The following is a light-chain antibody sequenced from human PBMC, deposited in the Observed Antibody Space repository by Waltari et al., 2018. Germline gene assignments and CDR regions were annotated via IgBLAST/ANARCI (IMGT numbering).Light chain of an antibody. CDR1: QSVSSY. J-gene: IGKJ4*01. Sequence: EIVLTQSPATLSLSPGERATLSCRASQSVSSYLAWYQQKPGQAPRLLIYDASNGATGIPARFSGSGSGTDFTLTISSLEPEDFAVYYCQQRSNWPRVTFGGGTKVEIK. CDR3: QQRSNWPRVT. V-gene: IGKV3-11*01. CDR2: DAS.